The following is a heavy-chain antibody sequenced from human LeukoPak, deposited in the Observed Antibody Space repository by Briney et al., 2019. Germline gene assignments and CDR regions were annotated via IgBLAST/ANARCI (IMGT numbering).Heavy chain of an antibody. CDR2: IYYSGST. CDR3: SGSNYYYYYMDV. V-gene: IGHV4-39*01. J-gene: IGHJ6*03. CDR1: GGSISSSSYY. Sequence: SETLSLTCTVSGGSISSSSYYWGCIRQPPGKGLEWIGSIYYSGSTYYNPSLKSRVTISVDTSKHQFSLKLSSVTAADTAVYYCSGSNYYYYYMDVWGKGTTVTVSS. D-gene: IGHD4-11*01.